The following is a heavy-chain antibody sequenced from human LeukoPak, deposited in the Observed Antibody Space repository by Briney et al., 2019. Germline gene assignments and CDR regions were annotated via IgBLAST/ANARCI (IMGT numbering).Heavy chain of an antibody. V-gene: IGHV4-59*08. CDR2: IYYSGST. Sequence: SETLSLTCTVSGGSISSYYWSRIRQPPGKGLEWIGYIYYSGSTNYNPSLKSRVTISADTSKNQFSLKLSSVTAADTAVYYCARYTAMGTTNFDYWGQGTLVTVSS. CDR3: ARYTAMGTTNFDY. J-gene: IGHJ4*02. CDR1: GGSISSYY. D-gene: IGHD5-18*01.